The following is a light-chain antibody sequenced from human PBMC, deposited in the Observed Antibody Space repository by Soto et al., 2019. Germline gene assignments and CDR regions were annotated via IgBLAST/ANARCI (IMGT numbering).Light chain of an antibody. CDR1: QSVSSSY. CDR3: QLYDTSRLT. V-gene: IGKV3D-20*01. J-gene: IGKJ4*01. Sequence: EIVLTQSPGTLSLSPGERATLSFCTSQSVSSSYVAWYQHKPGLAPRLLIYDASSRATGIPDRFSGSGSGTDFTLTISRLEPEDFAVYYCQLYDTSRLTFGGGTKVDIK. CDR2: DAS.